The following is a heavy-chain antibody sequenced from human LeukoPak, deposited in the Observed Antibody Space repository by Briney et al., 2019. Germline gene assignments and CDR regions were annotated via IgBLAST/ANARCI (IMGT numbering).Heavy chain of an antibody. CDR3: ARVRRGDYVTDY. J-gene: IGHJ4*02. CDR2: IYYSGSI. D-gene: IGHD4-17*01. Sequence: SETLSLTCTVSGRSVSSGSYYWSWIRQPPGKGLEWIGYIYYSGSINYNPSLKSRVTISVDTSKNRFSLKLSSVTAADTAVYYCARVRRGDYVTDYWGQGTLVTVSS. V-gene: IGHV4-61*01. CDR1: GRSVSSGSYY.